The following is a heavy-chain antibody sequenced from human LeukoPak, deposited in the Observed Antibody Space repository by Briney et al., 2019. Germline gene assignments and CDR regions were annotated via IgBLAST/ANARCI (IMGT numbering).Heavy chain of an antibody. J-gene: IGHJ4*02. V-gene: IGHV3-48*03. Sequence: GGSLRLSCAASRFTFSSYEINWVRQAPGKGLEWVSYTISSGSIIYYADSVKGRFTISRDNAKNSLYLQMNSLRAEDTAIYYCATGDDFWSGYYQLDYWGQGTLVTVSS. D-gene: IGHD3-3*01. CDR1: RFTFSSYE. CDR2: TISSGSII. CDR3: ATGDDFWSGYYQLDY.